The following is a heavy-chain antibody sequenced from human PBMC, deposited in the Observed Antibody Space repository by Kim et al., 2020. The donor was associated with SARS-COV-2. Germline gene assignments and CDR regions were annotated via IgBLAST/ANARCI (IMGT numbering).Heavy chain of an antibody. Sequence: ASVKVSCKASGYTFTGYYMHWVRQAPGQGLEWMGRINPNSGGTNYAQKFQGRVTMTRDTSFSIAYMELSRLRSDDTAVYYCAREGGQQYSITMILVGPFGYWGQGTLVTVSS. CDR3: AREGGQQYSITMILVGPFGY. J-gene: IGHJ4*02. CDR2: INPNSGGT. CDR1: GYTFTGYY. V-gene: IGHV1-2*06. D-gene: IGHD3-22*01.